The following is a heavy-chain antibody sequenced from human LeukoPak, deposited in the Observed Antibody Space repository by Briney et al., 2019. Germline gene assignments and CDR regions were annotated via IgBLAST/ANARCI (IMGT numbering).Heavy chain of an antibody. V-gene: IGHV1-46*01. CDR1: GYTFIGYY. CDR2: INPSGGST. CDR3: ARTMVDTGMAYSYYGMDV. D-gene: IGHD5-18*01. J-gene: IGHJ6*02. Sequence: ASVKVSCKASGYTFIGYYIHWVRQAPGQRLEWMGIINPSGGSTSYAQKFQGRGTMTRDTSTSTVYMELSSLRSEDTAVYYCARTMVDTGMAYSYYGMDVWGQGTTVTVSS.